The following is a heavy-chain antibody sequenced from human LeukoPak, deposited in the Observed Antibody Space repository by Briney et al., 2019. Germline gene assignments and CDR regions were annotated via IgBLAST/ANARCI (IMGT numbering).Heavy chain of an antibody. D-gene: IGHD5-18*01. CDR1: GGTFSSYA. Sequence: ASVKVSCKASGGTFSSYAINWVRQAPGQGLEWMGEIIPIFSTSNYAQKFQGRVTMTRNTSISTANMELSSLRSEDTAVYYCARGLARTSMVTRGGVRFDYWGQGTLVTVSS. CDR3: ARGLARTSMVTRGGVRFDY. CDR2: IIPIFSTS. J-gene: IGHJ4*02. V-gene: IGHV1-69*05.